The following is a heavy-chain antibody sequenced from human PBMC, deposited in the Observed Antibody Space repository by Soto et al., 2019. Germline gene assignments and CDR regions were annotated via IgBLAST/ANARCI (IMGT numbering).Heavy chain of an antibody. CDR1: GFTFSDYY. CDR2: ISSSSSYT. CDR3: ARDWISEGYYYGMDV. D-gene: IGHD2-2*03. V-gene: IGHV3-11*05. Sequence: GGSLRLSCAASGFTFSDYYMSWIRQAPGKGLEWVSYISSSSSYTNYADSVKGRFTISRDNAKNSLYLQMNSLRAEDTAVYYCARDWISEGYYYGMDVWGQGTTVTVSS. J-gene: IGHJ6*02.